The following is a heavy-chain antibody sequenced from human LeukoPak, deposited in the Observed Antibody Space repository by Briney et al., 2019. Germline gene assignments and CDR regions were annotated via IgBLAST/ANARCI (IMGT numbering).Heavy chain of an antibody. V-gene: IGHV3-74*01. D-gene: IGHD3-10*01. CDR1: GFMFSNSW. Sequence: GGSLRLSCAASGFMFSNSWMYWVRQGPGKGPVWVSRMKTDGTRIEYADSVKGRFTISRDNAKNTLFLQMSSLRVEDTAVYYCARGADHGGSYYPDWGQGTRVTVSS. CDR3: ARGADHGGSYYPD. J-gene: IGHJ4*02. CDR2: MKTDGTRI.